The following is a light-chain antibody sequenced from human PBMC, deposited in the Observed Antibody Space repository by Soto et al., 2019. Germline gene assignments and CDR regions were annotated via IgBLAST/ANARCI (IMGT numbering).Light chain of an antibody. CDR1: QNVNSN. CDR2: GAS. Sequence: EIVMTQSPATLSVSPGERATLSCRASQNVNSNLAWYQQKLGQAPRRLIYGASTRAPGIPARFSGSGSGTDVTLTISSLQSEDVAVYYCQQYNNWPLPFGGGTKVKIK. V-gene: IGKV3-15*01. J-gene: IGKJ4*01. CDR3: QQYNNWPLP.